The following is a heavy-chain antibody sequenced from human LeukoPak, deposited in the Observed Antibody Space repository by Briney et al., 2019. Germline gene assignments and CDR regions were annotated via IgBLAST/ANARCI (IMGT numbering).Heavy chain of an antibody. D-gene: IGHD6-13*01. CDR3: TTRPSSSWYPGDFQH. Sequence: PGGSLRLSCTAPGFTFGDYAMSWVRQAPGRGLSWVGFIRIKAYGGATEYAASVKGRFTISRDDSKSIDYLQMNSLKTEDTAVYYCTTRPSSSWYPGDFQHWGQGTLVTVSS. CDR2: IRIKAYGGAT. J-gene: IGHJ1*01. V-gene: IGHV3-49*04. CDR1: GFTFGDYA.